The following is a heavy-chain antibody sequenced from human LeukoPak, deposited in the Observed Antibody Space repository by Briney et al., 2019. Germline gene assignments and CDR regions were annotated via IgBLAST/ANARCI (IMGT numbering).Heavy chain of an antibody. CDR3: ARDAQLELRAFDV. D-gene: IGHD1-1*01. CDR1: GGRFKSYG. J-gene: IGHJ3*01. Sequence: GASVKVSCKTIGGRFKSYGFSWVRQAPGQGLEWMGGIIPVFDRPNYAQKFEGRVTITADKSTNTTYMEITSLTSDDTAVYYCARDAQLELRAFDVWGRGTMVIVSS. CDR2: IIPVFDRP. V-gene: IGHV1-69*06.